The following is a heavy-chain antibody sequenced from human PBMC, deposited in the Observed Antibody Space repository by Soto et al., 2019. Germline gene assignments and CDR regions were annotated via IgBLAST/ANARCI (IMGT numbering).Heavy chain of an antibody. J-gene: IGHJ4*02. CDR3: ARLLDYYGSGSYFFDY. CDR2: IYPGDSDT. D-gene: IGHD3-10*01. CDR1: GYSFTSYW. Sequence: GESLKISCKGSGYSFTSYWIGWVRQMPGKGLEWMGIIYPGDSDTRYSPSFQGQVTISADKSISTAYLQWSSLKASDTAMYYCARLLDYYGSGSYFFDYWGQGTLVTVSS. V-gene: IGHV5-51*01.